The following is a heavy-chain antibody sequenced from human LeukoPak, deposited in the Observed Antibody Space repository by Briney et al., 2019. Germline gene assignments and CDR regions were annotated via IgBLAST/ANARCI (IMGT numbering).Heavy chain of an antibody. CDR3: ARHIYSSWDRAFDI. Sequence: ASETLSLTCTVSGGSVSGGNYYCSWIRQSPGKGLEWIGYIHYSGSTVYNPSLKSRVTMSIDTSKNQFSLNLSSATAADTAVYYCARHIYSSWDRAFDIWGQGTMVTVSS. V-gene: IGHV4-61*01. D-gene: IGHD6-13*01. CDR1: GGSVSGGNYY. CDR2: IHYSGST. J-gene: IGHJ3*02.